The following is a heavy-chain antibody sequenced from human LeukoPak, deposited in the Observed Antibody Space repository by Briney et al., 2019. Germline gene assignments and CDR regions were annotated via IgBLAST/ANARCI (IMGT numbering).Heavy chain of an antibody. J-gene: IGHJ4*02. CDR3: ARDFYSSGWYRD. CDR2: ISSSSSYI. D-gene: IGHD6-13*01. Sequence: PGGSLRLSCAASGFTFSSYSMNWVRQAPGKGLEWVSSISSSSSYIYYADSVKGRFTISRDNAKNSLYLQMNSLRAEDTAVYYCARDFYSSGWYRDWGQGTLVTVSS. V-gene: IGHV3-21*01. CDR1: GFTFSSYS.